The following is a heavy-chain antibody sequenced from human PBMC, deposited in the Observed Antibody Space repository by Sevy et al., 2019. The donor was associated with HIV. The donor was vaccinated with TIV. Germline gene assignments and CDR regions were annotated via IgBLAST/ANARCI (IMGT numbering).Heavy chain of an antibody. CDR1: GFSISDHY. J-gene: IGHJ4*02. Sequence: GGSLRLSCAASGFSISDHYMEWVRQAPGKGLEWVGRTRNKADSYTTEYAASVKGGFTISRDDSKNSLYLQMNSLKAEDTAVYYCATHAGIAAAGRVFDYWGQGTLVTVSS. CDR3: ATHAGIAAAGRVFDY. D-gene: IGHD6-13*01. V-gene: IGHV3-72*01. CDR2: TRNKADSYTT.